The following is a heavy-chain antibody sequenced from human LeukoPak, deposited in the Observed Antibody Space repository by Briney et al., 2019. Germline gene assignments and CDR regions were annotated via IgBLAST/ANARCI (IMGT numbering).Heavy chain of an antibody. D-gene: IGHD5-24*01. CDR3: AREQSRDGYTLIDY. J-gene: IGHJ4*02. Sequence: ASVKVSCKASGYTFTSYDINWVRQATGQGLEWMGRIIPILGIANYAQKFQGRVTITADKSTSTAYMELSSLRSEDTAVYYCAREQSRDGYTLIDYWGQGTLVTVSS. V-gene: IGHV1-69*04. CDR2: IIPILGIA. CDR1: GYTFTSYD.